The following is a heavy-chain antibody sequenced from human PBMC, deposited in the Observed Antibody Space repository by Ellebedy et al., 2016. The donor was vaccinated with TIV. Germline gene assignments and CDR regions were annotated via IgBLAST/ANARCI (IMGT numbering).Heavy chain of an antibody. Sequence: GESLKISCAASGVTLSSYWMHWVRQVPGKGLVWVSRIHNDGSSTNYADSVKGRFTISRDNAKNILYLQMNSLRTEDAAVYYCATGALDADPLDNWGQGTLVTVSS. V-gene: IGHV3-74*01. CDR3: ATGALDADPLDN. D-gene: IGHD1-1*01. CDR2: IHNDGSST. J-gene: IGHJ4*02. CDR1: GVTLSSYW.